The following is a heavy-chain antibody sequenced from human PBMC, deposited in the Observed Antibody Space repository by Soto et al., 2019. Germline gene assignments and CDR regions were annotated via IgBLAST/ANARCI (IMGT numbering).Heavy chain of an antibody. CDR2: IYYSGST. CDR3: ARDLRVGGYYDSSGYYSEPNYFDY. CDR1: GGSISSGGYY. J-gene: IGHJ4*02. Sequence: QVQLQESGPGLVKPSQTLSLTCTVSGGSISSGGYYWSWIRQHPGKGLEWIGYIYYSGSTYYNPSLKSRVTISVDTSKNQSSLKLSSVTAADTAVYYCARDLRVGGYYDSSGYYSEPNYFDYWGQGTLVTVSS. D-gene: IGHD3-22*01. V-gene: IGHV4-31*03.